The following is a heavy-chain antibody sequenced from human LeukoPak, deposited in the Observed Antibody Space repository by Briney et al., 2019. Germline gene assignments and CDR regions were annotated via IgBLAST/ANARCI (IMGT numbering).Heavy chain of an antibody. D-gene: IGHD3-22*01. CDR3: ARGTVVVITTNYYYYYMDV. CDR2: IYHSGST. V-gene: IGHV4-4*02. CDR1: GFTFSSYAM. J-gene: IGHJ6*03. Sequence: KPGGSLRLSCAASGFTFSSYAMSWVRQPPGKGLEWIGEIYHSGSTNYNPSLKSRVTISVDKSKNQFSLKLSSVTAADTAVYYCARGTVVVITTNYYYYYMDVWGKGTTVTVSS.